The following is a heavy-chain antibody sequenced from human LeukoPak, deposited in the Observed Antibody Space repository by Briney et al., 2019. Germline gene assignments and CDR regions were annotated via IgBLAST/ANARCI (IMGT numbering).Heavy chain of an antibody. CDR2: INAGNGST. J-gene: IGHJ5*02. D-gene: IGHD2-15*01. Sequence: ASVNVSCKASGYTFTSYAMHWVRQAPGQRLEWMGWINAGNGSTKYSQKFQGRVTITRDTSASTAYMELSSLRSEDTAVYYCARHKLTFDPWGQGTLVTVSS. CDR3: ARHKLTFDP. CDR1: GYTFTSYA. V-gene: IGHV1-3*01.